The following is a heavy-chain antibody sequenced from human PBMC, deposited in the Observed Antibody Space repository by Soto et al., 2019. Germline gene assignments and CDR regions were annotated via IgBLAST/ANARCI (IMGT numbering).Heavy chain of an antibody. CDR2: IYSIGST. D-gene: IGHD5-18*01. J-gene: IGHJ4*02. Sequence: SEPLALTYKVFGDSVSSDNYYWTWVRQPPGKGLEWIGYIYSIGSTNYNPSLKSRVTISVDTSRNQFSLKLTSVTAADTAVYYCARDIRGYSRAFDYWGQGTLVTVSS. CDR1: GDSVSSDNYY. CDR3: ARDIRGYSRAFDY. V-gene: IGHV4-61*01.